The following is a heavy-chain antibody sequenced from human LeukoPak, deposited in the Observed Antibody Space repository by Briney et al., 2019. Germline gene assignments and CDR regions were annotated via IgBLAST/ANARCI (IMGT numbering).Heavy chain of an antibody. J-gene: IGHJ6*03. CDR2: ISYDGSNK. D-gene: IGHD2-15*01. V-gene: IGHV3-30*04. Sequence: HPGGSLRLSCAASGFTFSSYVMHWVRQTPGKGLEWVAFISYDGSNKYYADSVRGRFTISRDNSKNTLYLQMNSLRAEDTAVYYCAKDPASFEGCSGGSCYSVNYYYYYMDVWGKGTTVTVSS. CDR1: GFTFSSYV. CDR3: AKDPASFEGCSGGSCYSVNYYYYYMDV.